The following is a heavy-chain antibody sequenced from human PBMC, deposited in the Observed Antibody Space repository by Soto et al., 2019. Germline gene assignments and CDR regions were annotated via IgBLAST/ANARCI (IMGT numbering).Heavy chain of an antibody. D-gene: IGHD2-2*01. Sequence: PGGSLRLSCVGSGFTFSTYSINWVRQAPGKGLEWLSFIRSKGYGGTTESAASVRGRFITSRDDSKSIAYLQMNSLKTEDTAVYYCASLTSWSQEYYYGMDVWGQGTTVTVSS. CDR1: GFTFSTYS. J-gene: IGHJ6*02. V-gene: IGHV3-49*04. CDR2: IRSKGYGGTT. CDR3: ASLTSWSQEYYYGMDV.